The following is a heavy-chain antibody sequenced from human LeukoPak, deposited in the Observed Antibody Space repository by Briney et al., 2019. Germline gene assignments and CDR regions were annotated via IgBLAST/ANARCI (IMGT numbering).Heavy chain of an antibody. CDR2: INAYNGKT. CDR1: GFTFTNYY. CDR3: ARVDNYDSGTYYMGWLDP. D-gene: IGHD3-10*01. V-gene: IGHV1-18*01. J-gene: IGHJ5*02. Sequence: ASVKVSCEASGFTFTNYYITWVRQAPAQGLEWMEWINAYNGKTNYAQNLQDRVTMTTDTTTSTAYMEVRSLRSDDTDVYYCARVDNYDSGTYYMGWLDPWGQGSLVTVSS.